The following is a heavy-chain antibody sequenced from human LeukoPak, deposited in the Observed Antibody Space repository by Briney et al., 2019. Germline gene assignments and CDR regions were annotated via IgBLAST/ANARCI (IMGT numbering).Heavy chain of an antibody. Sequence: PGGSLRLSCAASGFTFSTYSMTWVRLAPGKGLEWVSGISGSGGFTYYADSVKGRFTISRDNSKNTLYLLMNSLRAEDTAVYYCAKHHSSGGYFDYWGQGALVAVSS. D-gene: IGHD6-19*01. CDR2: ISGSGGFT. V-gene: IGHV3-23*01. CDR3: AKHHSSGGYFDY. CDR1: GFTFSTYS. J-gene: IGHJ4*02.